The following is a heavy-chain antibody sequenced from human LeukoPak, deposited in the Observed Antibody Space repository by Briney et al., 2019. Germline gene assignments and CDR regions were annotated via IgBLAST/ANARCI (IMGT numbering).Heavy chain of an antibody. D-gene: IGHD3-22*01. CDR3: AREGFGSMIVVVTEGVSYFDY. Sequence: ASVKVSCKASGYTFTSYYMHWVRQAPGQGLEWMGIINPSGGSTSYAQKFQGRVTMTRDTSTSTVYMELSSLRSEDTAVYYCAREGFGSMIVVVTEGVSYFDYWGQGTLVTVSS. CDR2: INPSGGST. V-gene: IGHV1-46*01. CDR1: GYTFTSYY. J-gene: IGHJ4*02.